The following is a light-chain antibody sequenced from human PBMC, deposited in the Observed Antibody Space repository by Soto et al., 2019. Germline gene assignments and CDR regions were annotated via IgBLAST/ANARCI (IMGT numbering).Light chain of an antibody. V-gene: IGKV1-5*01. Sequence: DIQMTQSPPTLSASVGDRVTITCRASQSIVVWLAWYQQKPGRAPRVLIYDASKLESGVPSRFSGSGSGTEFTLTISSLQPDDFATYYCQQYYSYRTFGQGTKVDI. CDR3: QQYYSYRT. CDR1: QSIVVW. J-gene: IGKJ1*01. CDR2: DAS.